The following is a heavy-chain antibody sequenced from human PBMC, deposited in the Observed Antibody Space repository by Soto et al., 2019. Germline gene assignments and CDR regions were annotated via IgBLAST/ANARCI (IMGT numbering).Heavy chain of an antibody. CDR3: ARQDPGKGGGGPKGMDV. V-gene: IGHV5-51*01. Sequence: GESLKISCKSSGYSFINYWIAWVRQMPGKGLEWMGSIYPGDSDTRYSPSFQGQVTISADKSISTAYLKWSSLKAADTAMYYCARQDPGKGGGGPKGMDVCGQGPTVTVSS. J-gene: IGHJ6*02. D-gene: IGHD1-1*01. CDR1: GYSFINYW. CDR2: IYPGDSDT.